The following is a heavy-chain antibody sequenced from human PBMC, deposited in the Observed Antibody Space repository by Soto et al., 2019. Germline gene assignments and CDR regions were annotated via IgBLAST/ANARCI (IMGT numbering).Heavy chain of an antibody. CDR3: AREWWRESGGIDY. J-gene: IGHJ4*02. Sequence: QVQLVQSGAEVKKPGSSVKVSCKASGGTFSSYSINWVRQAPGQGLEWMGEIIPIFGTANYAQKFQGRVTITADESTGPAYMELSSLRSGGPGGYYRAREWWRESGGIDYWGQGTLVTVSS. V-gene: IGHV1-69*01. CDR1: GGTFSSYS. D-gene: IGHD2-15*01. CDR2: IIPIFGTA.